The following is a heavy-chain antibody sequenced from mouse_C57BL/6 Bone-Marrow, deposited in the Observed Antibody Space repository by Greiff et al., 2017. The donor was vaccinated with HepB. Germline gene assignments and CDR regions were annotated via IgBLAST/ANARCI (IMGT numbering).Heavy chain of an antibody. CDR2: ISDGGSYT. V-gene: IGHV5-4*01. CDR1: GFTFSSYA. Sequence: VQLKESGGGLVKPGGSLKLSCAASGFTFSSYAMSWVRQTPEKRLEWVATISDGGSYTYYPDNVKGRFTISRDNAKNNLDLQMSHLKSEDTAMYYCARVIYYDYDGDYFDYWGQGTTLTVSS. J-gene: IGHJ2*01. D-gene: IGHD2-4*01. CDR3: ARVIYYDYDGDYFDY.